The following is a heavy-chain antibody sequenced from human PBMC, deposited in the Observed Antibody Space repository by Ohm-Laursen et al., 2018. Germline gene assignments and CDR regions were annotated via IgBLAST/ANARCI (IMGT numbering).Heavy chain of an antibody. CDR1: GGSISSYY. CDR2: IYYNGTT. D-gene: IGHD4-17*01. J-gene: IGHJ3*02. CDR3: ARAPFDGDYEGAFDI. V-gene: IGHV4-59*01. Sequence: SQTLSLTCTVSGGSISSYYWSWIRQPPEKGLEWIGYIYYNGTTNYIPSLKSRVTISVDTSKNQFSLKLSSVTAADTAVYYCARAPFDGDYEGAFDIWGQGTMVTVSS.